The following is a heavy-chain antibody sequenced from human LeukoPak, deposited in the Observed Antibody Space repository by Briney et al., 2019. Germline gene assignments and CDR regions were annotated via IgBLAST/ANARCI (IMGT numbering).Heavy chain of an antibody. Sequence: SATLSLTCAVYGGSFSDYYWSWIRQPPGKGLEWVGEINHSGSTNYNPSLKSRVTISVDTSKNQFSLKLSSVTAADTAVYYCARGLGGGNSICFDYWGQGPLVTVSS. D-gene: IGHD4-23*01. J-gene: IGHJ4*02. CDR3: ARGLGGGNSICFDY. V-gene: IGHV4-34*01. CDR2: INHSGST. CDR1: GGSFSDYY.